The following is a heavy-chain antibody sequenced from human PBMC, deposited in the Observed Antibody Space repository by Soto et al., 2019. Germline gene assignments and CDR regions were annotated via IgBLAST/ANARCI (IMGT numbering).Heavy chain of an antibody. J-gene: IGHJ4*02. V-gene: IGHV3-23*01. Sequence: EVQLLESGGGLVQPGGSLRLSCAASGFTFSSYAMSWVRQAPGKGLEWVSAISGSGGSTYYADSVKGRFTISRDNSKNTLYLQMNSLRAEDTAVYYCAKDHPHYYDSSGYLSQDASFDYWGQGTLVTVSS. D-gene: IGHD3-22*01. CDR3: AKDHPHYYDSSGYLSQDASFDY. CDR2: ISGSGGST. CDR1: GFTFSSYA.